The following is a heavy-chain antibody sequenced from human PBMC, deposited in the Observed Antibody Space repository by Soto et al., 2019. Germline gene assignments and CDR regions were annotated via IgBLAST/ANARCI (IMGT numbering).Heavy chain of an antibody. V-gene: IGHV3-30*18. D-gene: IGHD5-18*01. CDR2: ISYDGSNK. J-gene: IGHJ6*02. CDR1: GFNFRDYW. Sequence: GGSLRLSCAGSGFNFRDYWMNWVRQAPGKGLEWVAVISYDGSNKYYADSVKGRFTISRDNSKNTLYLQMNSLRAEDTAVYYCAKIVDTAMVNYYYGMDVWGQGTTVTVSS. CDR3: AKIVDTAMVNYYYGMDV.